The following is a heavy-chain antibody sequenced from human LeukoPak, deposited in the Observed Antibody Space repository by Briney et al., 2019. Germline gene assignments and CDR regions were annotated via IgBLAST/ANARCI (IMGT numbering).Heavy chain of an antibody. J-gene: IGHJ5*02. CDR1: GFTFSSYS. D-gene: IGHD3-9*01. CDR3: ARDLAGDYDILTGYYMDWFDP. V-gene: IGHV3-21*01. CDR2: ISSSSSYI. Sequence: GGSLRLSCAASGFTFSSYSMNWVRQAPGKGLEWVSSISSSSSYIYYADSVKGRFTISRDNAKDSLYLQMNSLRAEDTAVYYCARDLAGDYDILTGYYMDWFDPWGQGTLVTVSS.